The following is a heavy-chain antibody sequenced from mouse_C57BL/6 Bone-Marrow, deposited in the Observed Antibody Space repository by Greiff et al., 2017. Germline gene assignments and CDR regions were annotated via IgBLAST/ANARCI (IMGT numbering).Heavy chain of an antibody. J-gene: IGHJ3*01. Sequence: QVQLQQPGAELVKPGASVKLSCKASGYTFTSYWMHWVKQRPGQGLEWIGMIHPNSGSTNYNEKFKSKATLTVDKSSSTAYMQLSSLTSEDSAVYYGASGLRRRGGFAYWGQGTLVTVSA. CDR1: GYTFTSYW. D-gene: IGHD2-4*01. CDR3: ASGLRRRGGFAY. V-gene: IGHV1-64*01. CDR2: IHPNSGST.